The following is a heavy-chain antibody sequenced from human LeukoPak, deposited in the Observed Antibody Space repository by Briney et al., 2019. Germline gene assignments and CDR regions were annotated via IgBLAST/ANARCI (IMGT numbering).Heavy chain of an antibody. V-gene: IGHV4-30-2*01. J-gene: IGHJ4*02. D-gene: IGHD6-13*01. CDR1: GGSISSGGYY. CDR3: AMRPQTYSSSWYYFDY. CDR2: IYHSGST. Sequence: SEILSLTCTVSGGSISSGGYYWSWIRQPPGKSLEWIGYIYHSGSTYYNPSLKSRVTISVDRSKNQFSLKLSSVTAADTAVYYCAMRPQTYSSSWYYFDYWGQGTLVTVSS.